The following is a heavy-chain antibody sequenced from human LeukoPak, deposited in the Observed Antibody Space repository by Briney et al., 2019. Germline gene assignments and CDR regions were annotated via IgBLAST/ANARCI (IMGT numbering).Heavy chain of an antibody. CDR3: ARGRGYCSSTSCNFDY. CDR2: IYTSGST. J-gene: IGHJ4*02. V-gene: IGHV4-4*09. CDR1: GGSISSYY. Sequence: PSETLSLTCTVSGGSISSYYWSWIRQPPGKGLEWIGYIYTSGSTNYNPSLKSRVTIAADTSKNQFSLKLSSVTAADTAVYYCARGRGYCSSTSCNFDYWGQGTLVTVSS. D-gene: IGHD2-2*01.